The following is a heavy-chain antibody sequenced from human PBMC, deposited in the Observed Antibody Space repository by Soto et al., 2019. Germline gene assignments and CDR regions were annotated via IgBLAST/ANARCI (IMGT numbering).Heavy chain of an antibody. D-gene: IGHD3-22*01. V-gene: IGHV4-30-4*01. CDR1: CGSLSIVDYY. J-gene: IGHJ3*01. CDR2: IYYSGSP. CDR3: ARVVVYYDSGGFVPDPDVFEF. Sequence: TLSLPGTVSCGSLSIVDYYGSWIRQPPGKGLEWIGYIYYSGSPYYNPSLKSRVTMSVDRAKNQFSLRLSSVTAADTAEYYCARVVVYYDSGGFVPDPDVFEFWGKGKMVTVSS.